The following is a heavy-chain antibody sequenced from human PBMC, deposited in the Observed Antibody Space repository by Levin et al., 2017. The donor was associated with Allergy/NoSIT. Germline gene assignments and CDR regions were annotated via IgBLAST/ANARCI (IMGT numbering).Heavy chain of an antibody. CDR2: IAYDGRNK. CDR1: GFTFSRSS. Sequence: LSLTCAASGFTFSRSSMHWVRQAPGKGLEWVAVIAYDGRNKYYADSVKGRFTISRDNSKNTMDLQMNSLRPDDTALYYCARGVLNGGAPYYLDRWGQGTLVTVSS. CDR3: ARGVLNGGAPYYLDR. V-gene: IGHV3-30*03. J-gene: IGHJ4*02. D-gene: IGHD3-10*01.